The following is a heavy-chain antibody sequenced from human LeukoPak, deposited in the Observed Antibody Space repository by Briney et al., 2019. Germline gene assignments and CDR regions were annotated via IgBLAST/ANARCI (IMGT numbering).Heavy chain of an antibody. Sequence: RGGSLRLSCAAAGFIFNSYNMNWVRQAPGKGLEWVSTISGNGEQTYYADSVKGRFTISRDNSKNTVYVQMNSLRAEDTAVYYCSDPPNKDYWGQGTLVTVSS. CDR3: SDPPNKDY. J-gene: IGHJ4*02. V-gene: IGHV3-23*01. CDR2: ISGNGEQT. CDR1: GFIFNSYN.